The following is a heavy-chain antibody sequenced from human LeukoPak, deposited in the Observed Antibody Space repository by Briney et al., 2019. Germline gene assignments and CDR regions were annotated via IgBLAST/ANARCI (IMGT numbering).Heavy chain of an antibody. Sequence: PGGSLRLSCAASGFTFTYYHMHWVRQAPGKGLEWVPYINSRSTTLYYADSVKGRFTISRDNAMNSLYLEINSLRAEDTAVYYCARGTYSSGWLEFSDFDFWGQGILVTVSS. V-gene: IGHV3-48*01. CDR2: INSRSTTL. D-gene: IGHD6-19*01. J-gene: IGHJ4*02. CDR3: ARGTYSSGWLEFSDFDF. CDR1: GFTFTYYH.